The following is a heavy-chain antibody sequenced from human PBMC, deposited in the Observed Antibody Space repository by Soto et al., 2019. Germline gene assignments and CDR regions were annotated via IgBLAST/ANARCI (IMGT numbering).Heavy chain of an antibody. CDR2: ISSSGSAK. V-gene: IGHV3-48*03. Sequence: SGGSLRLSCAASGFTFSSYEMNWVRQAPGKGLEWVSYISSSGSAKYYADSVKGRFTISRDNAKNSLYLQMNSLRAEDTAVYYCARERAPGIAAAVTLVGWFDPWGQGTLVTVSS. CDR3: ARERAPGIAAAVTLVGWFDP. D-gene: IGHD6-13*01. CDR1: GFTFSSYE. J-gene: IGHJ5*02.